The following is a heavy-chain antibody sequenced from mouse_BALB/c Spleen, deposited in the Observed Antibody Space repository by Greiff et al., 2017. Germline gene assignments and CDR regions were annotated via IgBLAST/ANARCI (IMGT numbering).Heavy chain of an antibody. D-gene: IGHD1-2*01. J-gene: IGHJ4*01. V-gene: IGHV5-4*02. CDR3: ARLFITTATRAMDY. Sequence: EVQLVESGGGLVKPGGSLKLSCAASGFTFSDYYMYWVRQTPEKRLEWVATISDGGSYTYYADTVKGRFTISRDNPKNTLFLKMTSLRSEATAMYYCARLFITTATRAMDYWGQGTSVTVSS. CDR1: GFTFSDYY. CDR2: ISDGGSYT.